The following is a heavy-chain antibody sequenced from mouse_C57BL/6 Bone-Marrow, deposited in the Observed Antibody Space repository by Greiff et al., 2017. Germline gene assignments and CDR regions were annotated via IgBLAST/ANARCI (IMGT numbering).Heavy chain of an antibody. CDR3: AGDGAGLPAWYFDV. D-gene: IGHD2-4*01. V-gene: IGHV1-69*01. Sequence: QVQLQQPGAELVMPGASVKLSCKASGYTFTSYWMHWVKQRPGQGLEWIGEIDPSDSYTNYNQKFKGKSTLTVDKSSSAAYMQLSSLTSEDSAVYYCAGDGAGLPAWYFDVWGTGTTVTVSS. CDR1: GYTFTSYW. J-gene: IGHJ1*03. CDR2: IDPSDSYT.